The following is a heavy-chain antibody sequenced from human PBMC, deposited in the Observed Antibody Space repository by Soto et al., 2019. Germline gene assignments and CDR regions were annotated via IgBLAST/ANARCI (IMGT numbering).Heavy chain of an antibody. CDR1: GFTFSSYA. D-gene: IGHD3-22*01. CDR2: ISGSGGST. Sequence: GGSLRLSCAASGFTFSSYAMSWVRQAPGKGLEWVSAISGSGGSTYYADSVKGRFTISRDNSKNTLYLQMNSLRAEDTAVYYCAKAFYDGSDKEAFDYWGQGTLVTVSS. V-gene: IGHV3-23*01. J-gene: IGHJ4*02. CDR3: AKAFYDGSDKEAFDY.